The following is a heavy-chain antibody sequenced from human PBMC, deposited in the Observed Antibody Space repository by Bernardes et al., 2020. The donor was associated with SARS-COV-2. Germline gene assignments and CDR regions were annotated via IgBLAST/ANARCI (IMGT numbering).Heavy chain of an antibody. J-gene: IGHJ4*02. CDR3: ARGPIYYDNSGYFVD. V-gene: IGHV4-59*01. Sequence: SETLSLTCTVSGASISNFYWSWIRQPPGRGLEWIAYIYYSGSTSSNPSLESRVAISVDTSKNQFSLKLRSVTAADTAVYFCARGPIYYDNSGYFVDWGQGALVAVSS. CDR2: IYYSGST. CDR1: GASISNFY. D-gene: IGHD3-22*01.